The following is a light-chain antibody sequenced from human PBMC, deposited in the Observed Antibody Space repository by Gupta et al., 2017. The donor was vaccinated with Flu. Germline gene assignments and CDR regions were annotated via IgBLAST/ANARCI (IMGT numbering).Light chain of an antibody. CDR3: MQAKLLPYT. J-gene: IGKJ2*01. V-gene: IGKV2-28*01. CDR2: LGS. Sequence: DIVMTQSPLSLPVTPGEPASISCRSSQSLLHSNGYNYLDWYLQKPGQSPQLLIYLGSNRASGVPDRFSGSGSGTDFTLKISRVEAEDVGVYCCMQAKLLPYTFGQGTKLEIK. CDR1: QSLLHSNGYNY.